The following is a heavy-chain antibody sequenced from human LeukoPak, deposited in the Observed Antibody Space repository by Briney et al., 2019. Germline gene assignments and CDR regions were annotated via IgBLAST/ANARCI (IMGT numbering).Heavy chain of an antibody. V-gene: IGHV1-8*01. Sequence: EASVKVSCKASGFTFTSYDINWVRQAAGQGLEWMGCMNPNNGNTGYAQKFQGRVTMTRDTTISTAYMELRSLRSEDTAVYYCVRDGEGVAISVNYWFDPWGQGTLVTVSS. J-gene: IGHJ5*02. CDR2: MNPNNGNT. CDR3: VRDGEGVAISVNYWFDP. CDR1: GFTFTSYD. D-gene: IGHD3-10*01.